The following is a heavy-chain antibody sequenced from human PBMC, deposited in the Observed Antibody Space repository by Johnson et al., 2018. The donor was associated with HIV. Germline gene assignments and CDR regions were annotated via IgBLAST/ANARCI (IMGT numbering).Heavy chain of an antibody. D-gene: IGHD6-13*01. CDR2: IKQDGSER. CDR3: AREGGIAAAGTDAFDI. Sequence: VQLVESGGGLVQPGGSLRLSCAASGFTFSIYWMSWVRQAPGQGLEWVANIKQDGSERYYVDSVKGRFTISRDYAKNSLYLQMNSLRAEDTAVYYCAREGGIAAAGTDAFDIWGQGTMVTVSS. CDR1: GFTFSIYW. J-gene: IGHJ3*02. V-gene: IGHV3-7*01.